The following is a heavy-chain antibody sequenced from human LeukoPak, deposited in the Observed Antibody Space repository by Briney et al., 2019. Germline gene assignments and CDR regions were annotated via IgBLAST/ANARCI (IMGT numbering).Heavy chain of an antibody. V-gene: IGHV5-51*01. D-gene: IGHD2-15*01. CDR2: IYLGDSDT. CDR1: RYSFTSSW. CDR3: VYCSGGSSSYGMDV. Sequence: GESLKISCKGARYSFTSSWIAWVRQMPGKGLEWMGIIYLGDSDTGYSPSFQGQVTISADKSISTAYLQWSSLKASDTAIYFCVYCSGGSSSYGMDVWGQGTTVTVSS. J-gene: IGHJ6*02.